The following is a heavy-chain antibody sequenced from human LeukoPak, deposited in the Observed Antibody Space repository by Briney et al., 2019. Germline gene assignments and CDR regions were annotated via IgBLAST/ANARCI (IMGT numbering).Heavy chain of an antibody. Sequence: PGGSLRLSCAVSGLTLSNVWMNWVRQAPGKGLEWVGRTKSKTAGGTTDFAAPVKGRFTISRDDSKNTLYLQMNSLTSEDTAVYYCTQGSGQYYDYWGQGTLVTVSS. CDR1: GLTLSNVW. J-gene: IGHJ4*02. CDR2: TKSKTAGGTT. D-gene: IGHD3-22*01. CDR3: TQGSGQYYDY. V-gene: IGHV3-15*07.